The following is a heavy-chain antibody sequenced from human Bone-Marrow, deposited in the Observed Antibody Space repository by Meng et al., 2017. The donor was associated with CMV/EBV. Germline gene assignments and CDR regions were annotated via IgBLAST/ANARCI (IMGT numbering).Heavy chain of an antibody. D-gene: IGHD3-9*01. V-gene: IGHV3-20*01. Sequence: GGSLRLSCAASGFTFDDYGMSWVRQAPGKGLERVSGISWNGGSIGYADSVKGRFTISRDNAKKSLYMQMNSLRTEDTALYHCARFLYYDILTGPYYFDYWGQGTLVTVYS. CDR1: GFTFDDYG. CDR3: ARFLYYDILTGPYYFDY. CDR2: ISWNGGSI. J-gene: IGHJ4*02.